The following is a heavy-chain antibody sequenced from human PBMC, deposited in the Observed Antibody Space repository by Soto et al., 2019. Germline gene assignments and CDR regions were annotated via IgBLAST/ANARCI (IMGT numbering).Heavy chain of an antibody. Sequence: RASVKVSCKASGYTFTSYYMHWVRQAPGQGLEWMGIINPSGGSTSYAQKFQGRVTMTRDTSTSTVYMELSSLRSEDTAVYYCARVERQHCSGGSCFVDYWGQGTLVTVSS. CDR3: ARVERQHCSGGSCFVDY. CDR2: INPSGGST. J-gene: IGHJ4*02. CDR1: GYTFTSYY. D-gene: IGHD2-15*01. V-gene: IGHV1-46*01.